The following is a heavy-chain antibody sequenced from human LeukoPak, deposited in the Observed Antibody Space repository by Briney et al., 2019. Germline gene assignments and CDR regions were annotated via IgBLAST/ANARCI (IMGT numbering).Heavy chain of an antibody. V-gene: IGHV3-23*01. J-gene: IGHJ5*02. Sequence: GGSLRLSCAASGFTFSDFAMIWVRQPPGKGLEWVSSIFQGGGEIHYADSVRGRFTISRDNSKNTLYLQMNSLRAEDTAVYYCAKLWFGELYSSFDPWGQGTLVTVSS. CDR1: GFTFSDFA. CDR2: IFQGGGEI. D-gene: IGHD3-10*01. CDR3: AKLWFGELYSSFDP.